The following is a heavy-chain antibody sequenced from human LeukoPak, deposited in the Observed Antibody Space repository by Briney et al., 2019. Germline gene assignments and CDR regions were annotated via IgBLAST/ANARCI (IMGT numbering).Heavy chain of an antibody. J-gene: IGHJ4*02. CDR1: GYTFTGYY. D-gene: IGHD6-13*01. CDR2: INPNSGDT. Sequence: GASVKVSCKASGYTFTGYYMHWVRQAPGQGLEWMGWINPNSGDTNYAQKFQGRVTMTRDTSISTAYMELSRLRSDDTAVYFCARDRGYSHSWDLDYWGQGTLVTVSS. V-gene: IGHV1-2*02. CDR3: ARDRGYSHSWDLDY.